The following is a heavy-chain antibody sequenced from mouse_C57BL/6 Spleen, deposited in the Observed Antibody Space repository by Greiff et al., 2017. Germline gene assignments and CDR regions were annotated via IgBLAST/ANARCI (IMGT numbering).Heavy chain of an antibody. J-gene: IGHJ4*01. Sequence: EVQLQQSGPELVKPGASVKISCKASGYSFTGYYMNWVKQSPEKSLEWIGELNPSSGGTTYNQKFKAKVTLTVDKSTSKAYMQLKSLTSEDTAIYYCARRGYYDAMDYWGQGTSVTVSS. CDR2: LNPSSGGT. D-gene: IGHD2-3*01. V-gene: IGHV1-42*01. CDR1: GYSFTGYY. CDR3: ARRGYYDAMDY.